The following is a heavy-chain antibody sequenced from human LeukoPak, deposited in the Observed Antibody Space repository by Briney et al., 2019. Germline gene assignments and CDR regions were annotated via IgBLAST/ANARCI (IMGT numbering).Heavy chain of an antibody. D-gene: IGHD3-10*01. V-gene: IGHV3-48*02. Sequence: TGGSLRLSCAASGFSFSDYSMNWVRQAPGKGLEWVSYINYSGNTIYYADSVRGRFTISRDNAKNSLYLQMNSLRDEDTAVYYCARSNYYYGSGNLDAFDIWGQGTMVTVSS. CDR3: ARSNYYYGSGNLDAFDI. CDR2: INYSGNTI. J-gene: IGHJ3*02. CDR1: GFSFSDYS.